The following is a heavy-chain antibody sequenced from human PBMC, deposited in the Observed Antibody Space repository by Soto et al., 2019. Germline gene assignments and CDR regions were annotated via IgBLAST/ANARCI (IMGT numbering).Heavy chain of an antibody. D-gene: IGHD6-19*01. J-gene: IGHJ4*02. V-gene: IGHV2-5*02. CDR2: IYWDDDK. CDR3: AHIVVAGLGYYFDY. Sequence: QITLKESGPTLVKPTQTLTLTCTFSGFSLSSTRMAVGWIRQPPGKALEWLALIYWDDDKRYSPFLKSRLTITNDNSKNQVVLTMSNMDHVDTARYYCAHIVVAGLGYYFDYWGQGTLVTVSS. CDR1: GFSLSSTRMA.